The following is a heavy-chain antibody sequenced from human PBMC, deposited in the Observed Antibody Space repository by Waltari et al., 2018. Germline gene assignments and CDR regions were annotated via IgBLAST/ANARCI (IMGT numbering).Heavy chain of an antibody. Sequence: AASVFSFSSYWISWVRQAPGKGREWVANIKQNGSEKYYVDSVKVRFTISRDNAKNSLYLQMNSLRAEDTAVYYCARGQGYFDWLLVGYDFDYWGQGTLVTVSS. J-gene: IGHJ4*02. CDR2: IKQNGSEK. CDR3: ARGQGYFDWLLVGYDFDY. D-gene: IGHD3-9*01. V-gene: IGHV3-7*01. CDR1: VFSFSSYW.